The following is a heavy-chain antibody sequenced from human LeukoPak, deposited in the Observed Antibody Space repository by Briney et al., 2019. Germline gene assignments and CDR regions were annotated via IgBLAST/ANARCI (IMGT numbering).Heavy chain of an antibody. V-gene: IGHV1-18*01. J-gene: IGHJ4*02. CDR3: ARDLTHRRNYDNSGYQIVSAF. CDR1: GYTFTSYG. CDR2: ISAYNGNT. D-gene: IGHD3-22*01. Sequence: ASVKVSCKASGYTFTSYGISWVRQAPGQGLECMGWISAYNGNTKYVQKFQGRVTMTTDTSTSTAYMELRSLGSDDTAVYYCARDLTHRRNYDNSGYQIVSAFWGQGTLVTVSS.